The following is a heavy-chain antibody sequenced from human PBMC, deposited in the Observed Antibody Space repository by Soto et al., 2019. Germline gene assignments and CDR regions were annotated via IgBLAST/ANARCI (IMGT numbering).Heavy chain of an antibody. D-gene: IGHD2-21*02. Sequence: SVKVSCKASGGTFSSYAISWVRQAPGQGLEWMGGIIPIFGTANYAQKFQGRVTITADESTSTAYMELSSLRSEDTAVYYCARESEYCGGDCYSGLLDYWGQGTLVTVS. V-gene: IGHV1-69*13. J-gene: IGHJ4*02. CDR2: IIPIFGTA. CDR3: ARESEYCGGDCYSGLLDY. CDR1: GGTFSSYA.